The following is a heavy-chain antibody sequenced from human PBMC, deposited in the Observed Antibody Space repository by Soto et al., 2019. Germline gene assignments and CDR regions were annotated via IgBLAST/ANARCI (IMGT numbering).Heavy chain of an antibody. J-gene: IGHJ3*02. CDR1: GYTFTSYA. Sequence: ASVKVSCKASGYTFTSYAMHWVRQAPGQRLEWMGWINAGNGNTKYSQKFQGRVTMTEDTSTDTAYMELSSLRSEDTAVYYCATRLLWARRAFDIWGQGTMVTVSS. V-gene: IGHV1-3*01. CDR3: ATRLLWARRAFDI. CDR2: INAGNGNT. D-gene: IGHD3-10*01.